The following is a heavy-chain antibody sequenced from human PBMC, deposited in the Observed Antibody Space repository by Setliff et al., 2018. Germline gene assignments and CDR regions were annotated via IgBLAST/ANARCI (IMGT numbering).Heavy chain of an antibody. V-gene: IGHV4-34*01. Sequence: SETLSLTCTVYGVSFSDYYWGWVRQSPGKGLDWIGEINHSGTTNYDPSLEGRISISVDTSKRQFSLNLSSVTAADMAVYYCRFWSGYYKNDDWAQGTLVTVSS. J-gene: IGHJ4*02. CDR3: RFWSGYYKNDD. CDR2: INHSGTT. D-gene: IGHD3-3*01. CDR1: GVSFSDYY.